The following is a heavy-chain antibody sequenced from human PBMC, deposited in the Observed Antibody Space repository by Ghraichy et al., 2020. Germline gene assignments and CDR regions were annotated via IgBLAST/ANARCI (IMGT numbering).Heavy chain of an antibody. V-gene: IGHV4-34*01. CDR3: ARGGLAGRYSSSKKRAFDI. D-gene: IGHD6-13*01. CDR1: GGSFSGYY. CDR2: INHSGST. J-gene: IGHJ3*02. Sequence: SQTLSLTCAVYGGSFSGYYWSWIRQPPGKGLEWIGEINHSGSTNYNPSLKSRVTISVDTSKNQFSLKLSSVTAADTAVYYCARGGLAGRYSSSKKRAFDIWGQGTMVTVSS.